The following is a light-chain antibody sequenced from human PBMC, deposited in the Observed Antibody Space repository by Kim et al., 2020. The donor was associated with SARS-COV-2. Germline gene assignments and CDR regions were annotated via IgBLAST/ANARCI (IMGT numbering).Light chain of an antibody. V-gene: IGKV3-15*01. CDR1: QSVSSN. CDR2: GAF. Sequence: EIVVTQSPATLSVSIGERATLSCWASQSVSSNFAWYQQKVGQAPRLLIYGAFTRATGVPDRFSGSGSGTEFTLTISRLQSEDFAVYYCQQYANWPLTFGGGTRVEIK. CDR3: QQYANWPLT. J-gene: IGKJ4*01.